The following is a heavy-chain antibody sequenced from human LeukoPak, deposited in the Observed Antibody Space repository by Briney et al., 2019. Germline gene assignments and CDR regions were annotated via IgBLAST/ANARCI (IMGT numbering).Heavy chain of an antibody. D-gene: IGHD6-25*01. CDR2: IFYSGST. J-gene: IGHJ3*02. V-gene: IGHV4-39*02. CDR3: ARDVLSGGAFDI. Sequence: SETLSLTCTVSGGSISTSSYYWGWIRQPPGKGLDWIVSIFYSGSTYYNASLKGRLTISVDTSKNQFSLKLSSVTAADTAVYYCARDVLSGGAFDIWGQGTMVTVSS. CDR1: GGSISTSSYY.